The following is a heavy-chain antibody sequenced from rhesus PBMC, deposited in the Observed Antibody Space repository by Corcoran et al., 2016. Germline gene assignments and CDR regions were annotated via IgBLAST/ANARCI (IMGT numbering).Heavy chain of an antibody. J-gene: IGHJ3*01. CDR1: GGSISDSYR. V-gene: IGHV4S10*01. D-gene: IGHD4-4*01. Sequence: QVQLQESGPGVVKPSETLSLTCAVSGGSISDSYRWSWIRQPPGKGLEWIGYIYGSSTSTNYNPSLKSRVTISKDTSKNQFSLNLTSVTAADTAVYYCASPYGSLNDAFDFWGQGLRVTVSS. CDR3: ASPYGSLNDAFDF. CDR2: IYGSSTST.